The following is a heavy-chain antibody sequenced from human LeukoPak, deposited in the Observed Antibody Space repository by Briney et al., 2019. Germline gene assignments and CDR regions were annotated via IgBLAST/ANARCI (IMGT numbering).Heavy chain of an antibody. J-gene: IGHJ6*03. D-gene: IGHD2/OR15-2a*01. CDR3: ARVDSNSYYYYYYYMDV. CDR2: ISSSSSYI. Sequence: PGGSLRLSCAASGFTFSSYSMNWVRQAPGKGLEWVSSISSSSSYIYYADSVKGRFTISRDNAKNSLYLQMNSLRAEDTAVYYCARVDSNSYYYYYYYMDVWGKGTTVTVSS. V-gene: IGHV3-21*01. CDR1: GFTFSSYS.